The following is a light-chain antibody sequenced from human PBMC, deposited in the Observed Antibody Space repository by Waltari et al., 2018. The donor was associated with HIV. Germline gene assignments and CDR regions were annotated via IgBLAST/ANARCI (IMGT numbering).Light chain of an antibody. CDR2: IND. V-gene: IGLV1-44*01. CDR1: MSNIGTNS. CDR3: AALDDRMSGYVV. Sequence: QSWLTQPPSASGAPGQRVIISCSGSMSNIGTNSVNWYQQLPGTAPTLLIYINDQRHSGVPDRFSGSKSGTSASLAISGLQSEDEATYYCAALDDRMSGYVVFGGGTKLTVL. J-gene: IGLJ2*01.